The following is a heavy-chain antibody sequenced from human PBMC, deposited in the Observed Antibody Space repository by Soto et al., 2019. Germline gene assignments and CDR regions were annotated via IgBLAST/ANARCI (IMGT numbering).Heavy chain of an antibody. CDR2: FFIGGNT. CDR1: GCYIISSTYY. J-gene: IGHJ5*02. Sequence: SETLSLTCTVSGCYIISSTYYWGWMRQPPGKGLEWIASFFIGGNTYYNPSLKSRVTISVDTSKNQFSLKLSSVTAADTALYYCARHVRITIFKVDPWGQGTLVTVSS. D-gene: IGHD3-9*01. V-gene: IGHV4-39*01. CDR3: ARHVRITIFKVDP.